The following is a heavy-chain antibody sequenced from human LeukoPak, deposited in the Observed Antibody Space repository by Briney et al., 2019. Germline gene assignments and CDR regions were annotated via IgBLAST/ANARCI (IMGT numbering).Heavy chain of an antibody. CDR3: ARDVAVAGTTNFDY. D-gene: IGHD6-19*01. J-gene: IGHJ4*02. CDR2: MYYSGTYSGST. Sequence: SETLSLTCTVSGGSISSSSYYWGWIRQPPGKGLEWIGSMYYSGTYSGSTYQNPSLKSRVTISVDKSKNQFSLKLSSVTAADTAVYYCARDVAVAGTTNFDYWGQGTLVTVSS. CDR1: GGSISSSSYY. V-gene: IGHV4-39*07.